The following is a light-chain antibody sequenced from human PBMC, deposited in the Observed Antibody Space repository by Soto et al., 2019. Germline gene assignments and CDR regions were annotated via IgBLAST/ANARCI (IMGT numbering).Light chain of an antibody. V-gene: IGLV2-14*01. Sequence: QSALTQPASVSGSPGQSITISCTGTNNDVGGFNFVSWYQQRPGKVPKLLIYDVDDRPSGVSNRFSGSRSANTASLTISGLQAEDEADYYCSSYTSRSPVIFGGGTKLTVL. CDR2: DVD. CDR3: SSYTSRSPVI. J-gene: IGLJ2*01. CDR1: NNDVGGFNF.